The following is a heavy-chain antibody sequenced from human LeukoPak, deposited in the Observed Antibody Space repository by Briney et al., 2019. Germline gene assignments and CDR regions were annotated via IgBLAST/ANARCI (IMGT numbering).Heavy chain of an antibody. J-gene: IGHJ4*02. CDR2: ISGGGETT. Sequence: GGSLRLSCAASGFTFRLYGMNWVRQAPGKGLEWVSAISGGGETTTYTDSVKGRFTISRGNSKNTVYLQMNSLSAEDTAVYYCAKARAGGYNYGPFDYWGQGTLVTVSS. D-gene: IGHD5-18*01. CDR1: GFTFRLYG. V-gene: IGHV3-23*01. CDR3: AKARAGGYNYGPFDY.